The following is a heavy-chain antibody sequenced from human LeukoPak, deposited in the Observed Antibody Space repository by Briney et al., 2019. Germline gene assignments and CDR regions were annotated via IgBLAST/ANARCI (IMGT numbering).Heavy chain of an antibody. J-gene: IGHJ3*02. D-gene: IGHD2-21*02. V-gene: IGHV3-64*01. CDR1: GFTFSHYA. CDR3: ARDLALGDDAFDI. CDR2: ISTDGDNT. Sequence: GGSLRLSCAASGFTFSHYAMHWVRQAPGKGLDFVSSISTDGDNTDYASSVKGRFTVSRDNSKNTLYLQTGSLSADDMAMYYCARDLALGDDAFDIWGQGTMVTVFS.